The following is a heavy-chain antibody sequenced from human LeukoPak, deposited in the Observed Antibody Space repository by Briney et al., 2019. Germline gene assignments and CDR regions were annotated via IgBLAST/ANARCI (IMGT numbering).Heavy chain of an antibody. CDR3: ARVGRVSIYPSYMDV. J-gene: IGHJ6*03. CDR1: RFTFSTFP. Sequence: GTSLRLSCEASRFTFSTFPMHWVRQTPDKGLEWVAVISDDGRDVYYADSVKGRFTISRDNSKNTLYLQMHSVSPEDTAVVYCARVGRVSIYPSYMDVWGKGTTVTVSS. CDR2: ISDDGRDV. V-gene: IGHV3-30*04. D-gene: IGHD6-6*01.